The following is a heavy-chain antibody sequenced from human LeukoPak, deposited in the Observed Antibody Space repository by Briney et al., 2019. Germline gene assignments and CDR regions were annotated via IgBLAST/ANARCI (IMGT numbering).Heavy chain of an antibody. V-gene: IGHV3-30*01. CDR2: ISYDGGDK. D-gene: IGHD6-13*01. J-gene: IGHJ5*02. CDR1: GFTFNNYA. CDR3: ARGGPRIATTSTGLDP. Sequence: GGSLRLSCAASGFTFNNYAMHWVRQAPGRGLEGVAVISYDGGDKYYADSVKGRFTISRDNSKNTLYLQMMYLRGEDTAVYHCARGGPRIATTSTGLDPWGQGTLVTVSS.